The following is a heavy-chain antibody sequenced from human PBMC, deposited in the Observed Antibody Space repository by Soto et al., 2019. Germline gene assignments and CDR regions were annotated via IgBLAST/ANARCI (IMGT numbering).Heavy chain of an antibody. CDR3: ARLGNYYDSGGFYMGGLDY. CDR2: IYYRGTT. J-gene: IGHJ4*02. V-gene: IGHV4-31*03. Sequence: QVQLQESGPGLVNPSQTLSLTCTVSGGSISSDDYFWSWIRQHPGKGLEWIGYIYYRGTTYYNPSRKSRASISVDTSKNQFSLKLNSVTAADTAVYYCARLGNYYDSGGFYMGGLDYWGQGTLVTVSS. D-gene: IGHD3-22*01. CDR1: GGSISSDDYF.